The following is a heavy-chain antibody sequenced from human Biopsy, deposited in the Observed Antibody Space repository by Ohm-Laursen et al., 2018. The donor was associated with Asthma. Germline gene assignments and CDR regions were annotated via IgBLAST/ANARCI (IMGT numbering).Heavy chain of an antibody. V-gene: IGHV3-9*01. CDR3: RALPTRTMYFDS. CDR2: ISWNSRSI. J-gene: IGHJ4*02. CDR1: GLNFEDYV. Sequence: SLRLSCTASGLNFEDYVMHWVRQAPGKGLEWVSGISWNSRSIGYGDSVKGRFTISRDNTKNSLYLQMNSLSPEDTAMYYCRALPTRTMYFDSWGQGTLVTVSS. D-gene: IGHD4/OR15-4a*01.